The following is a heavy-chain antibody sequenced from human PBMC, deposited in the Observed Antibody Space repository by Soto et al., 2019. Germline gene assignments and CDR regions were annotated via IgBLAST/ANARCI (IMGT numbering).Heavy chain of an antibody. CDR3: AKDSSGLDP. Sequence: PSGSLALTCTVSGVLMTDNDFGGWIRQPPGQALEWLGSVYHNGDTRYNPSLKSHITISVDTSKNQFTLRVTSVTAADTAVYFFAKDSSGLDPWSPGTLVTVSS. D-gene: IGHD3-22*01. V-gene: IGHV4-38-2*02. CDR1: GVLMTDNDF. CDR2: VYHNGDT. J-gene: IGHJ5*02.